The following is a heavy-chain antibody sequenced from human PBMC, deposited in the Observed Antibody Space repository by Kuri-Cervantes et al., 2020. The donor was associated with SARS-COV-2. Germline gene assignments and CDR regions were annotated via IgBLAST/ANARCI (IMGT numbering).Heavy chain of an antibody. D-gene: IGHD5-18*01. CDR1: GFTFSNYN. CDR2: ITSSSTTI. CDR3: ARAADTDY. J-gene: IGHJ4*02. Sequence: ETLSLTCAASGFTFSNYNMNWVRQAPGKGLEWISSITSSSTTIHYADSVKGRFTISRVNAKNSLYLQMNSLRAEDTAVYYCARAADTDYWGQGTLVTVSS. V-gene: IGHV3-48*01.